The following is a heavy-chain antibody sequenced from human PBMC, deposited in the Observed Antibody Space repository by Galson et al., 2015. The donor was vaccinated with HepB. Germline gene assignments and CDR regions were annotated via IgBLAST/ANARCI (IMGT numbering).Heavy chain of an antibody. CDR2: ITWNSDTT. V-gene: IGHV3-9*01. D-gene: IGHD3-3*01. CDR3: AKDPKSIFGVVTTSFFDS. J-gene: IGHJ4*02. Sequence: LRLSCAASAFMFDEYAMHWFRQAPGKGLEWFSGITWNSDTTAYSGSVKGRLTISRDNAKSSLYLQMNSLRVEDTALYYCAKDPKSIFGVVTTSFFDSWSQGTLVTVSS. CDR1: AFMFDEYA.